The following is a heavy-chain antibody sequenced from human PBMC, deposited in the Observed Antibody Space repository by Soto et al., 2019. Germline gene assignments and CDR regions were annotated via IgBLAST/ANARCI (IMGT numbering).Heavy chain of an antibody. V-gene: IGHV4-59*01. Sequence: SETLSLTCTVSGDSIGSYYWSWIRQPPGKGLEWIGYVYYTGSTNYNPSLKSRVTVSVDTSNSQFSLRLSSVTAADTAMYYCARESRYSYTDYWGQGTLVTVSS. D-gene: IGHD5-18*01. CDR1: GDSIGSYY. CDR3: ARESRYSYTDY. J-gene: IGHJ4*02. CDR2: VYYTGST.